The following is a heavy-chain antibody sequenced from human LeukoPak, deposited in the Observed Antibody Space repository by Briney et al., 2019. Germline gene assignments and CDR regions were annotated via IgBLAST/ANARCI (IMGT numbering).Heavy chain of an antibody. J-gene: IGHJ4*02. CDR2: IIPIFGTA. Sequence: SVKVSCQASGGTFSSYAISWVRQAPGQGLEWMGGIIPIFGTANYAQKFQGRVTITTDESTSTAYMELSSLRSEDTAVYYCASSGVLLWFGDQEKATFDYWGQGTLVTVSS. V-gene: IGHV1-69*05. CDR3: ASSGVLLWFGDQEKATFDY. CDR1: GGTFSSYA. D-gene: IGHD3-10*01.